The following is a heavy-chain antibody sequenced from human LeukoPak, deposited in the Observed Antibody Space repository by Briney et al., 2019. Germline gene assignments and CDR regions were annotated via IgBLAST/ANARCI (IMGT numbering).Heavy chain of an antibody. CDR2: ISSSGSTI. CDR1: GFTFSDYY. Sequence: GGSLRLSCAASGFTFSDYYMSWLRQAPGKGLEWVSYISSSGSTIYYADSVKGRFTISRDNAKNSLYLQMNSLRAEDTAVYYCARDRALNGYNNFDYWGQGTLVTVSS. V-gene: IGHV3-11*01. D-gene: IGHD5-24*01. CDR3: ARDRALNGYNNFDY. J-gene: IGHJ4*02.